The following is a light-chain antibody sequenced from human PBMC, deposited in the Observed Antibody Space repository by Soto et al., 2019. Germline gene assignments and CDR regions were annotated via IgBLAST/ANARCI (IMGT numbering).Light chain of an antibody. Sequence: SSELTQPLSVSVALGQTARITCGGNNIGSKNVHWYQQKPGQDPVLVIYRDSNRPSGIPERFSGSNSGNTATLTISRAQAGDEADYYCQVWDSSTARVFGGGTKLTVL. CDR1: NIGSKN. CDR3: QVWDSSTARV. V-gene: IGLV3-9*01. J-gene: IGLJ3*02. CDR2: RDS.